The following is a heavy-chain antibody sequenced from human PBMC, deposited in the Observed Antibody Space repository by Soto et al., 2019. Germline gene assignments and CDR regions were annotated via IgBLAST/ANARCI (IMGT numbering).Heavy chain of an antibody. J-gene: IGHJ4*02. V-gene: IGHV4-39*01. D-gene: IGHD3-3*01. CDR1: GGSISSSSYY. CDR3: ARRGTIFGVVRYFDY. CDR2: IYYSGST. Sequence: QLQLQESGPGLVKPSETLSLTCTVSGGSISSSSYYWGWIRQPPGKGLEWIGSIYYSGSTYYNPSLKSRGTISVDTSKNQFSLKLSSVTAADTAVYYCARRGTIFGVVRYFDYWGQGTLVTVSS.